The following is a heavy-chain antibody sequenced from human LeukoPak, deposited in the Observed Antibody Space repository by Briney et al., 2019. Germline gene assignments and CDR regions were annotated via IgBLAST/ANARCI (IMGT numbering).Heavy chain of an antibody. V-gene: IGHV3-74*03. CDR1: GFIFKNYW. CDR3: ARTIVGATFDY. D-gene: IGHD1-26*01. J-gene: IGHJ4*02. Sequence: PGGSLRLSCAASGFIFKNYWMHWVRQAPGKGLVWVARIDHDGTDITYGDSVKGRLTISRDNAKNTLYLQINSLRDDDTAVYYCARTIVGATFDYWGQGTLVTVSS. CDR2: IDHDGTDI.